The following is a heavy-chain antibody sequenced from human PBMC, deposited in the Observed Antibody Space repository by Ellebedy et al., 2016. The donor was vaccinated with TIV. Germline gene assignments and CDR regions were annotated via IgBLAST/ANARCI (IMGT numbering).Heavy chain of an antibody. CDR2: ISSNGGST. J-gene: IGHJ3*02. Sequence: GESLKISCAASGFTFSSYAMHWVRQAPGKGLEYVSAISSNGGSTYYANSVKGRFTISRDNSKNTLYLQMGSLRAEDMAVYYCARDSRRVLRYFDWFSTHAFDIWGQGTMVTVSS. CDR1: GFTFSSYA. D-gene: IGHD3-9*01. CDR3: ARDSRRVLRYFDWFSTHAFDI. V-gene: IGHV3-64*01.